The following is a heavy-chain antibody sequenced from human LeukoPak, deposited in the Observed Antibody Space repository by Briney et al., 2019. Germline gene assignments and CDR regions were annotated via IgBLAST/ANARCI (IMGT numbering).Heavy chain of an antibody. CDR3: ARANFLYCSSSSCLFDY. J-gene: IGHJ4*02. D-gene: IGHD2-2*01. CDR1: GYTFTDYY. V-gene: IGHV1-2*02. Sequence: ASVKVSCKASGYTFTDYYMHWVRQAPGQGFEWMGWINPNDGDTYYAQKFQGRVTMTRDTFINTAHMEVSRLRSDDTTVYYCARANFLYCSSSSCLFDYWGQGTLVTVSS. CDR2: INPNDGDT.